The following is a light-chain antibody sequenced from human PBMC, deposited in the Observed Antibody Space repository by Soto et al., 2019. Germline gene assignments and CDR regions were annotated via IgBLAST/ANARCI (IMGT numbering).Light chain of an antibody. J-gene: IGLJ2*01. CDR1: SSNIGRDF. Sequence: QSVLTQPPSASGTPGQRVTISCSGSSSNIGRDFVYWYQQVPGTAPKPLIYSDNQRYSGVPDRFSGSKSATSATLVITGLQTGDEADYYCGAWDSSLHAGVFGGGTKLTVL. V-gene: IGLV1-44*01. CDR2: SDN. CDR3: GAWDSSLHAGV.